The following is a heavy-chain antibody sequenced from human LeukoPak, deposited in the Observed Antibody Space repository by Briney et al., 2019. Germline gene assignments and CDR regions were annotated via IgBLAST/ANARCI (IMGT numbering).Heavy chain of an antibody. V-gene: IGHV1-2*02. CDR2: INPNSGGK. J-gene: IGHJ4*02. D-gene: IGHD7-27*01. CDR1: GFTFTAYH. Sequence: ASVKVSCKASGFTFTAYHMHWVRQSPGQELEGMGWINPNSGGKNYDQKFQGRVTMTRDTSISTAYMELGGLRSDDTAVYYCARGPHWDPHFDYWGQGTLVTVSS. CDR3: ARGPHWDPHFDY.